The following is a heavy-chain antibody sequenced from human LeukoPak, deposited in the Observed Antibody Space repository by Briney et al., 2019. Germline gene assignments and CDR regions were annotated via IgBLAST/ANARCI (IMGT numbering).Heavy chain of an antibody. CDR1: GGSISSTDW. CDR3: ARSPDHYGTSGPGYAFDI. D-gene: IGHD3-22*01. V-gene: IGHV4-4*02. J-gene: IGHJ3*02. Sequence: SGTLSLTCAVSGGSISSTDWCSWVRQTPGKGLEWIGDIHHSGNTNYNPSLKSRVTIAVDKSKNQFSLKLRSVTAADTAVYFCARSPDHYGTSGPGYAFDIWGQGTVVTVSS. CDR2: IHHSGNT.